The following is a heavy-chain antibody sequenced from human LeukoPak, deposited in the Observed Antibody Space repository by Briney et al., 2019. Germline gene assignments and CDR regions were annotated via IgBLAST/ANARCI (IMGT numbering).Heavy chain of an antibody. V-gene: IGHV3-23*01. J-gene: IGHJ3*02. D-gene: IGHD5-18*01. CDR2: ITRSGDST. CDR1: GFSFNTYG. CDR3: ASSGYNSGNAFDI. Sequence: GGSLRLSCTASGFSFNTYGMSWVRQAPGKGLEWVSSITRSGDSTYYADSVKGRFTISRDNARNSLSLQMNSLRAEDTAVYYCASSGYNSGNAFDIWGQGTMVTVSS.